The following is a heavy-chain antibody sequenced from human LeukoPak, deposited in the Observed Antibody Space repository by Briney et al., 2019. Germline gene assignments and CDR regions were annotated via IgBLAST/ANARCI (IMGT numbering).Heavy chain of an antibody. J-gene: IGHJ4*02. CDR3: ARVFDSSGYLDY. Sequence: GGSLRLSCAASGFTVSSNYMSWVRQAPGKGLEWVSVIYSGGSTYYADSAKGRFTISRDNSKNTLYLQMNSLRAEDTAVYYCARVFDSSGYLDYWGQGTLVTVSS. CDR1: GFTVSSNY. V-gene: IGHV3-53*01. CDR2: IYSGGST. D-gene: IGHD3-22*01.